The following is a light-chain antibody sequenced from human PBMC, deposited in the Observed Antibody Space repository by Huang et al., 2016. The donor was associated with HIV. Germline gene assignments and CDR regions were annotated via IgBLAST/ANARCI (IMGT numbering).Light chain of an antibody. CDR3: QQYNAYPWT. CDR2: KAA. Sequence: DIQMTQSPSTLSASIGDRVTITCRANQTITWWLAWYQQKPGKAPKVLIYKAASLESGVPSRFIGSGSGTEFTLTISSLQPDDFETYYCQQYNAYPWTFGQGTKVEI. V-gene: IGKV1-5*03. J-gene: IGKJ1*01. CDR1: QTITWW.